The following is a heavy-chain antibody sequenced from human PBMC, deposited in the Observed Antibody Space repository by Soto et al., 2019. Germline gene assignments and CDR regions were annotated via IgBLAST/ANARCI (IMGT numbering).Heavy chain of an antibody. Sequence: QVQLQESGPGLVKPSETLSLTCTVSGGFIRSYYWSWIRQPPGKGLEWIGYIYYSGSTNYNPSLKSRVTISLDTSKNQLSLKLSSVTAADTAVYYCARVRDCSGGTCYSWWFDPWGQGTLVTVSS. J-gene: IGHJ5*02. CDR1: GGFIRSYY. D-gene: IGHD2-15*01. CDR2: IYYSGST. CDR3: ARVRDCSGGTCYSWWFDP. V-gene: IGHV4-59*01.